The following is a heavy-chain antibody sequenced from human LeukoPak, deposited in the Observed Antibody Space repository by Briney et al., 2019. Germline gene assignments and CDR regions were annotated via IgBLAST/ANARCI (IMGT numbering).Heavy chain of an antibody. CDR1: GFTFSSYG. CDR2: ISYDGSYK. CDR3: AKVGDYGDYAPDY. V-gene: IGHV3-30*18. D-gene: IGHD4-17*01. Sequence: GGSLRLSCAASGFTFSSYGMHWVRQAPGKGLEWVAVISYDGSYKYYADSVKGRFTISRDNSKNTLYLQMNSLRAEDTAVYYCAKVGDYGDYAPDYWGQGTLVTVSS. J-gene: IGHJ4*02.